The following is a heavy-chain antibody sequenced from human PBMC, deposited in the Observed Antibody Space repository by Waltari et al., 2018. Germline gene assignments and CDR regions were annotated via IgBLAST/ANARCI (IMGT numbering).Heavy chain of an antibody. CDR1: GYTFTGYY. CDR3: ARGRELDLLDY. V-gene: IGHV1-2*02. CDR2: INPNSGGT. J-gene: IGHJ4*02. Sequence: QVQLVQSGAEVKKPGASVKVSCKASGYTFTGYYMHWVRQAPGQGLEWMGWINPNSGGTNYAKKFQGRVTRTRDTSISTAYMELSRLRSDDTAVYYCARGRELDLLDYWGQGTLVTVSS. D-gene: IGHD1-26*01.